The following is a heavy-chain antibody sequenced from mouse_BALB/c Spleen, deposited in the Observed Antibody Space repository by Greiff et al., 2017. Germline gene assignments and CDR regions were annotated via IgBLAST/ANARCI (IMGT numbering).Heavy chain of an antibody. Sequence: EVMLVESGGGLVQPGGSRKLSCAASGFTFSSFGMHWVRQAPEKGLEWVAYISSGSSTIYYADTVKGRFTISRDNPKNTLFLQMTSLRSEDTAMYYCARKTRDGAMDYWGQGTSVTVSS. CDR3: ARKTRDGAMDY. D-gene: IGHD3-3*01. V-gene: IGHV5-17*02. CDR1: GFTFSSFG. CDR2: ISSGSSTI. J-gene: IGHJ4*01.